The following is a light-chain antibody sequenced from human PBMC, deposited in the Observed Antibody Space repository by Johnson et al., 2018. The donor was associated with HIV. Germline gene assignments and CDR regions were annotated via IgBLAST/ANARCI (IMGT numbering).Light chain of an antibody. V-gene: IGLV1-51*02. CDR3: GTWDSSLSAYV. J-gene: IGLJ1*01. Sequence: QSVLTQPPSVSAAPGQKVTIYCSGSRSNIGRNYAYWYQQLPGTAPKILIHENNKRPSGIPDRFSGSKSGTSATLGITGLQTGDEADYYCGTWDSSLSAYVFGTGTKVTVL. CDR1: RSNIGRNY. CDR2: ENN.